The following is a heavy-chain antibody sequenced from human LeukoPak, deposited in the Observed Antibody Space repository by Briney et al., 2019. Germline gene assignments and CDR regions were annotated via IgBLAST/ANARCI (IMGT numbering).Heavy chain of an antibody. V-gene: IGHV4-34*01. Sequence: SETLSLTCAVYGGSFSGYYWSWIRQPPGKGLEWIGEINHSGSTNYNPSLKSRVTISVDTSKNQFSLKLNSVTAADTAVYYCARSQSGYNYGYHFDSWGQGTLVTVSS. CDR3: ARSQSGYNYGYHFDS. CDR1: GGSFSGYY. J-gene: IGHJ4*02. CDR2: INHSGST. D-gene: IGHD5-18*01.